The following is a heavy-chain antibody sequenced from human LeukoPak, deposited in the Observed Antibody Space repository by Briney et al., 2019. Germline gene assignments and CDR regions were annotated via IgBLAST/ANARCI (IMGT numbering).Heavy chain of an antibody. Sequence: SGGSLRLSCAASGFIVTSYYMNWVRQAPGKGLEWVSVIYSSGNTYYADSVKGRFTISRDSSENTLYLQMNRLRAEDTAVYYCARVGGYGYGMDVWGQGTTVTVSS. V-gene: IGHV3-53*01. D-gene: IGHD4-17*01. CDR2: IYSSGNT. J-gene: IGHJ6*02. CDR1: GFIVTSYY. CDR3: ARVGGYGYGMDV.